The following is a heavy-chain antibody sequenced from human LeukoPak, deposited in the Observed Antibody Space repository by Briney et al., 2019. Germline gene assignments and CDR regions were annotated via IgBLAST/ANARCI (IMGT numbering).Heavy chain of an antibody. CDR3: ARDLNSYGFYNWFDP. Sequence: GGSLRLSCAASGFTFSSYAMHWVRQAPGKWLEWVAVISYDGSNKYYADSVKGRFTISRDNSKNTLYLQMNSLRAEDTAVYYCARDLNSYGFYNWFDPWGQGTLVTVSS. D-gene: IGHD5-18*01. CDR1: GFTFSSYA. CDR2: ISYDGSNK. J-gene: IGHJ5*02. V-gene: IGHV3-30-3*01.